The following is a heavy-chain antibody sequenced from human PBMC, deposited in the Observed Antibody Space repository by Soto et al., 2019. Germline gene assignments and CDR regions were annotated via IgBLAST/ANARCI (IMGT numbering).Heavy chain of an antibody. D-gene: IGHD2-21*01. CDR2: IRASSSAI. CDR3: ARNLGDDYGGNYPWFGPDY. Sequence: EVQLVESGGGVVRPGGSLRLSCAASGFAFNSYSMSWIRQAPGKGLEWISYIRASSSAIYYADSVKGRFTISRDNPNNSLSLQMDSLTAEDTAVYYCARNLGDDYGGNYPWFGPDYWGQGTLVTVSS. J-gene: IGHJ4*02. CDR1: GFAFNSYS. V-gene: IGHV3-48*04.